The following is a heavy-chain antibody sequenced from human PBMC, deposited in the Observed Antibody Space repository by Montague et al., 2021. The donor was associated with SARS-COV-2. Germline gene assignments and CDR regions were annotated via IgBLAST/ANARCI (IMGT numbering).Heavy chain of an antibody. CDR1: EFTISANY. CDR3: TRGRSYTAPIDD. Sequence: SLRLSCAASEFTISANYMNWVRQAPGKGLEWVSVLYSGGDTYYADAVKGRFTISRDNSKNTLYLQMNTLRADDTAVYYCTRGRSYTAPIDDWGQGTLVTVSS. J-gene: IGHJ4*02. D-gene: IGHD3-10*01. CDR2: LYSGGDT. V-gene: IGHV3-53*01.